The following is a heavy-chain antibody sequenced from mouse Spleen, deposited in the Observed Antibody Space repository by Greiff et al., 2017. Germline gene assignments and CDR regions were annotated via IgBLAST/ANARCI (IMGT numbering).Heavy chain of an antibody. CDR2: ISSGGGNT. V-gene: IGHV5-9-3*01. CDR3: ARHDDYDSFDY. Sequence: EVQLVESGGGLVKLGGSLKLSCAASGFTFSSYAMSWVRQTPEKRLEWVATISSGGGNTYYPDSVKGRFTISRDNAKNTLYLQMSSLKSEDTAMYYCARHDDYDSFDYWGQGTTLTVSS. D-gene: IGHD2-4*01. CDR1: GFTFSSYA. J-gene: IGHJ2*01.